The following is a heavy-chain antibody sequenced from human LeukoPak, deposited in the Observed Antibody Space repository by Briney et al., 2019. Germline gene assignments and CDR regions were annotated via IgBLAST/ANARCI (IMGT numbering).Heavy chain of an antibody. CDR3: AREGSGWYGHYFDY. CDR1: GYTFTSYG. CDR2: INTYNGNT. Sequence: ASVKVSCKASGYTFTSYGISWVRQAPGQGLEWMGWINTYNGNTNYVQKLQGRVTMTTDTSTSTAYMELRSLRSDDTAVYYCAREGSGWYGHYFDYWGQGTLVTVSS. V-gene: IGHV1-18*01. J-gene: IGHJ4*02. D-gene: IGHD6-19*01.